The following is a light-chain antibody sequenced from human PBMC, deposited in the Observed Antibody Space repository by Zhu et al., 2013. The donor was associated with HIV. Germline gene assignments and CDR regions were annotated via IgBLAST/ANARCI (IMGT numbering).Light chain of an antibody. J-gene: IGLJ1*01. Sequence: QSVLTQPPSASGTPGQRVTISCSGSSANIGSNTVNWYQQLPGTAPTLLIYSNNQRPSGVPDRISGSKSGTSASLAISGLQSEDEADYYCAAWDDSLNGYVFGTGTKVTV. V-gene: IGLV1-44*01. CDR1: SANIGSNT. CDR2: SNN. CDR3: AAWDDSLNGYV.